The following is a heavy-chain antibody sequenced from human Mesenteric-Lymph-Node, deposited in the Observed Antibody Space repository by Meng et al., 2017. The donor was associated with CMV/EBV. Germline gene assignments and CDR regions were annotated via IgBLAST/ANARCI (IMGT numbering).Heavy chain of an antibody. CDR1: GFTVSSYS. D-gene: IGHD6-6*01. Sequence: ETLSLTCAASGFTVSSYSMNWVRQAPGKGLEWVSSISSSSSYIYYADSVKGRFTISRDNAKNSLYLQMNSLRAEDTAVYYCARWLRLAAREYYYYYGMDVWGQGTTVTVSS. CDR3: ARWLRLAAREYYYYYGMDV. V-gene: IGHV3-21*01. J-gene: IGHJ6*02. CDR2: ISSSSSYI.